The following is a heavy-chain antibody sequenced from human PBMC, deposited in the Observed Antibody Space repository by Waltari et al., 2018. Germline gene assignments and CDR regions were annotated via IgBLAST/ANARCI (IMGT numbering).Heavy chain of an antibody. Sequence: QVQLQESGPGLVKPSETLSLTCTVSGGSISSYYWSWIRQPPGKGLEWIGYIYYSGSTNYNPSRKSRGTISVDTSKNQFSLKLSSVTAADTAVYYCASILFGVDHAYYGMDVWGQGTTVTVSS. CDR2: IYYSGST. D-gene: IGHD3-3*01. J-gene: IGHJ6*02. CDR3: ASILFGVDHAYYGMDV. V-gene: IGHV4-59*01. CDR1: GGSISSYY.